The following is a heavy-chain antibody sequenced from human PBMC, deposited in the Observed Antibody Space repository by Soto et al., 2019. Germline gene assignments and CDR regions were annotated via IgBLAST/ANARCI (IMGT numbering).Heavy chain of an antibody. V-gene: IGHV3-30-3*01. CDR3: AREGASYDYVWGSYRHYYYGMDV. D-gene: IGHD3-16*02. CDR1: GFAFSSYA. Sequence: GGSLRLSCAASGFAFSSYAMHWVRQAPGKGLEWVAVISYDGSNKYYADSVKGRFTISRDNSKNTLYLQMNSLRAEDTAVYYCAREGASYDYVWGSYRHYYYGMDVWGQGTTVTVSS. J-gene: IGHJ6*02. CDR2: ISYDGSNK.